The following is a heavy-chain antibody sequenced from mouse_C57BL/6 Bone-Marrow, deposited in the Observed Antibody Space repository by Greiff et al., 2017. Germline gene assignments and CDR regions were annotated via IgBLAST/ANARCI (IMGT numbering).Heavy chain of an antibody. CDR3: ARGGYDSWFAY. J-gene: IGHJ3*01. V-gene: IGHV1-82*01. D-gene: IGHD2-2*01. CDR1: GYAFSSSW. Sequence: VQLQQSGPELVKPGASVKISCKASGYAFSSSWMNWVKQRPGKGLEWIGRIYPGDGDTNYNGKFKGKAKLTADKSSSTAYMQLSSLTSEDSAVYFGARGGYDSWFAYWGQGTLVTVSA. CDR2: IYPGDGDT.